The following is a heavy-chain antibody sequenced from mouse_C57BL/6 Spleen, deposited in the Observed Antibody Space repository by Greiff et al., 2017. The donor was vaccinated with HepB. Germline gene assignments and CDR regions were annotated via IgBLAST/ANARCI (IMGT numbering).Heavy chain of an antibody. CDR3: ASRYDDYDVYFDY. CDR2: INPNNGGT. J-gene: IGHJ2*01. Sequence: EVQLQQSGPELVKPGASVKISCKASGYTFTDYYMNWVKQSHGKSLEWIGDINPNNGGTSYNQKFKGKATLTVDKSSSTAYMELRSLTSEDSAVYYCASRYDDYDVYFDYWGQGTTLTVSS. D-gene: IGHD2-4*01. V-gene: IGHV1-26*01. CDR1: GYTFTDYY.